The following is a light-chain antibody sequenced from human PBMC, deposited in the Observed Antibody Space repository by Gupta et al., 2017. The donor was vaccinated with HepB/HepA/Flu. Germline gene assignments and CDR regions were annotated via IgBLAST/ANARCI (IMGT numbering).Light chain of an antibody. J-gene: IGKJ4*01. CDR3: VQGTHWPT. V-gene: IGKV2-30*01. Sequence: DVVLTQSPLSLPVTLGQPASISCRSSQSLVFSDGNTFLHWFQQRPGQSPRRLLYRVSKRDSGVPERFSGSGSGTDFTLRISRVEAGDVAIYYCVQGTHWPTFGGGTKVEIK. CDR2: RVS. CDR1: QSLVFSDGNTF.